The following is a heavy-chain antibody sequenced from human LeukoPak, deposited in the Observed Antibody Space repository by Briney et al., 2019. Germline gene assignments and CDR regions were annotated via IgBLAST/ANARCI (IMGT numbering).Heavy chain of an antibody. V-gene: IGHV4-38-2*01. Sequence: SETLSLTCAVSGYSISSGYYWGWIRPPPGKGLEGIGSIYHSGSTYYNPSLKSRVTISVDTSKNQFSLKLSSVTAADTAVYYCARCPATGGAYNWFDPWGQGTLVTVSS. CDR3: ARCPATGGAYNWFDP. J-gene: IGHJ5*02. CDR1: GYSISSGYY. D-gene: IGHD3-10*01. CDR2: IYHSGST.